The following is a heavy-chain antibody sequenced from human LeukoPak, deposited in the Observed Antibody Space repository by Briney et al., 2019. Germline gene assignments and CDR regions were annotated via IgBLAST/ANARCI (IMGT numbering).Heavy chain of an antibody. J-gene: IGHJ4*02. CDR2: IYSGGST. CDR1: GFTVSSNY. V-gene: IGHV3-66*01. CDR3: ARGITMVRGAFGY. D-gene: IGHD3-10*01. Sequence: GGSLRLSCAASGFTVSSNYMSWVRQAPGKGLEWVSVIYSGGSTYYADSVKGRFTISRDNSKNTLYLQMNSLRAEDTAVYYCARGITMVRGAFGYWGQGTLVTVSS.